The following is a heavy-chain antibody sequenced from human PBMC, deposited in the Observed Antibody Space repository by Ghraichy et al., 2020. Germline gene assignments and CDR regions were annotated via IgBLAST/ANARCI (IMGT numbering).Heavy chain of an antibody. CDR3: ARLPLPRRAAVGDWYFDL. V-gene: IGHV3-48*01. D-gene: IGHD6-13*01. Sequence: GESLNISCEGSGFSFSDYSMIWVRLTPRKALEWVSYITGSSITIFYTDSVKGRFTISRDNAKNSLYLQMNSLRAEDTAVYYCARLPLPRRAAVGDWYFDLWGLGTLVTVSS. CDR2: ITGSSITI. J-gene: IGHJ2*01. CDR1: GFSFSDYS.